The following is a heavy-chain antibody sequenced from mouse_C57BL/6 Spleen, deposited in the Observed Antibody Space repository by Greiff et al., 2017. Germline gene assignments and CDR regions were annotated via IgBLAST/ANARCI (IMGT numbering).Heavy chain of an antibody. CDR2: IDPSDSYT. Sequence: QVQLQQPGAELVMPGASVKLSCKASGYTFTSYWMHWVKQRPGQGLEWIGEIDPSDSYTNYNQKFKGKSTLTVDKSSSTAYMQLSSLTSEDSAVYYCARCPYGDYGYWYFDVWGTGTTVTVSS. CDR3: ARCPYGDYGYWYFDV. J-gene: IGHJ1*03. V-gene: IGHV1-69*01. D-gene: IGHD2-13*01. CDR1: GYTFTSYW.